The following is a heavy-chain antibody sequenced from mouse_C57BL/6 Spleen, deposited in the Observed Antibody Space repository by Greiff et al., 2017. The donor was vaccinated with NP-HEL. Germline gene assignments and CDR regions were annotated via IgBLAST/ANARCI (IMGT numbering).Heavy chain of an antibody. Sequence: VQLQQSGPELVKPGASVKISCKASGYAFSSSWMNWVKQRPGKGLEWIGRIYPGDGDTNYNGKFKGKATLTADKSSSTAYMQLSSLTSEDSAVYFCARSSRFLYFDYWGQGTTLTVSS. J-gene: IGHJ2*01. V-gene: IGHV1-82*01. CDR3: ARSSRFLYFDY. CDR1: GYAFSSSW. CDR2: IYPGDGDT.